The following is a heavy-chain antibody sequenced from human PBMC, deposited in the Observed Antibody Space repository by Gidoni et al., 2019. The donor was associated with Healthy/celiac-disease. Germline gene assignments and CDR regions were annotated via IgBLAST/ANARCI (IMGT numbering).Heavy chain of an antibody. Sequence: EVQLVESGGGWVQPGGSLRLSCAASGFTVSSNYMSWVRQAPGKGLEWVSVIYSGGSTYYADSVKGRFTSSRHNSKNTLYLQMNSLRAEDTAVYYCARDWSGGSYCFDPWGQGTLVTVSS. D-gene: IGHD1-26*01. V-gene: IGHV3-53*04. J-gene: IGHJ5*02. CDR1: GFTVSSNY. CDR2: IYSGGST. CDR3: ARDWSGGSYCFDP.